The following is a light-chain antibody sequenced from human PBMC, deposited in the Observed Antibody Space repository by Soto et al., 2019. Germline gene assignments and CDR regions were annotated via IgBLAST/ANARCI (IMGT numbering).Light chain of an antibody. V-gene: IGKV3-11*01. J-gene: IGKJ4*01. CDR2: DAS. CDR3: QQRSRA. CDR1: QSVSSY. Sequence: EIVLTQSPATLSLSPGERATLSCGASQSVSSYLAWYQQKPGQAPRLLIYDASNRATGIPARFSGSGSGTDFTLTISSLEPEDFAVYYCQQRSRAFGGGTKVEIK.